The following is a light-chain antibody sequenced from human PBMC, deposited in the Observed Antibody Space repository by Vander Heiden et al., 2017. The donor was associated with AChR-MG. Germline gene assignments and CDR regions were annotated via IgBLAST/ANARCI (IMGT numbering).Light chain of an antibody. J-gene: IGKJ4*01. CDR1: QSISSY. V-gene: IGKV1-39*01. CDR3: QQSDSTPRT. Sequence: DIQMTPSPSSLSASVGDRVTITCRASQSISSYLNWYQQKPGKAPKLLIYAASSLQSGVPSRFSGSGSGTDFTLTISRLQPEDFATYYCQQSDSTPRTFGGGTKVEIK. CDR2: AAS.